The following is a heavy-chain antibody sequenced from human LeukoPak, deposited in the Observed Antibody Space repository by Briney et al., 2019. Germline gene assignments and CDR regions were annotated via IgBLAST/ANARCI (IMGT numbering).Heavy chain of an antibody. CDR1: EFTFSNYW. V-gene: IGHV3-7*01. D-gene: IGHD1-26*01. CDR3: AKHHGSVFVYYYYGMDV. CDR2: IKQDGSEK. Sequence: GGSLRLSCAASEFTFSNYWMTWVRQAPGKGLEWVANIKQDGSEKNYVDSVKGRFTISRDNAKNSLYLQMNSLRAEDTAVYYCAKHHGSVFVYYYYGMDVWGQGTTVTVSS. J-gene: IGHJ6*02.